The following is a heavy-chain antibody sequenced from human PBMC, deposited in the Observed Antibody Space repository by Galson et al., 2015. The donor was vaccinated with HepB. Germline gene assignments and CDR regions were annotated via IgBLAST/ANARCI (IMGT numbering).Heavy chain of an antibody. CDR3: AKATDTAMVTGVVDY. D-gene: IGHD5-18*01. V-gene: IGHV3-9*01. CDR2: ISWNSGSI. CDR1: GFTFDDYA. Sequence: SLRLSCAASGFTFDDYAMHWVRQAPGKGLEWVSGISWNSGSIGYADSVKGRFTISRDNAKNSLYLQMNSLRAEDTALYYCAKATDTAMVTGVVDYWGQGTLVTVSS. J-gene: IGHJ4*02.